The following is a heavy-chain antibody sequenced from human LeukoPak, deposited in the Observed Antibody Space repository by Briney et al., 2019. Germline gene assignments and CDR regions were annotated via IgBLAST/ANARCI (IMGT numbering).Heavy chain of an antibody. CDR2: IYYSGST. D-gene: IGHD5-24*01. Sequence: SETLSLTCTVSGGSISSGGYYWSWIRQHPGKGLEWIGYIYYSGSTYYNPSLKSRVTISVDTSKNQFSLKLSSVTAADTAVYYCARDGDRDGYNRFDYWGQGTLVTVSS. J-gene: IGHJ4*02. CDR1: GGSISSGGYY. CDR3: ARDGDRDGYNRFDY. V-gene: IGHV4-30-4*08.